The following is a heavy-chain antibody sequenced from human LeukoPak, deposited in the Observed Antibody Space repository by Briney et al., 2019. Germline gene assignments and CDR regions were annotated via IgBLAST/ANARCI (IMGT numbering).Heavy chain of an antibody. CDR3: ARDRMGISQYYYMDV. V-gene: IGHV3-11*04. CDR1: GFTFSDYY. Sequence: PGGSLRLSCAASGFTFSDYYMSWIRQAPGKWLEWVSYISSSGSTIYYADSVKGRFTISRDNAKNSLYLQMNSLRAEDTAVYYCARDRMGISQYYYMDVWGKGTTVTVSS. J-gene: IGHJ6*03. CDR2: ISSSGSTI. D-gene: IGHD7-27*01.